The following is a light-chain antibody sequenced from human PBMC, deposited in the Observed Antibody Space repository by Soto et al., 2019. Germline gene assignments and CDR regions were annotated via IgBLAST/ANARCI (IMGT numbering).Light chain of an antibody. Sequence: DIQTTQSPSALFASVGDRVTITCRASQSISSYLNWYQQKPGKAPKLLIYAASSLQSGVPSRFSGSGSGTDFTLTISSLQPEDFATYYCQQSYSTPRTFGQGTKVDSK. CDR2: AAS. J-gene: IGKJ1*01. V-gene: IGKV1-39*01. CDR3: QQSYSTPRT. CDR1: QSISSY.